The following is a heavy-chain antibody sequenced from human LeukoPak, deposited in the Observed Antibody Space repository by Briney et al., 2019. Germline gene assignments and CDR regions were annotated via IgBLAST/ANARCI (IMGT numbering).Heavy chain of an antibody. CDR3: ARHYGSSSSWYIGAFDI. Sequence: SETLSLTCTVSGGSISSYYWSWIRQPAGKGLEWIGRIYTSGSTNYNPSLKSRVTISVDTSKNQFSLKLSSVTAADTAVYYCARHYGSSSSWYIGAFDIWGQGTMVTVSS. V-gene: IGHV4-4*07. J-gene: IGHJ3*02. CDR1: GGSISSYY. D-gene: IGHD6-13*01. CDR2: IYTSGST.